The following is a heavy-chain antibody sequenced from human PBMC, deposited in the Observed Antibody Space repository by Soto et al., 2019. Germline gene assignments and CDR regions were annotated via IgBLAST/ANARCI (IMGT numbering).Heavy chain of an antibody. J-gene: IGHJ4*02. D-gene: IGHD1-7*01. V-gene: IGHV4-30-4*01. CDR3: ARDIGGTEGSHFDY. Sequence: PSETLSLTCTVSGGSISSGDYYWSWIRQPPGKGLEWIGDIYYSGSTYYNPSLKSRVTISVDTSKNQFSLKLSSVTAADTAVYYCARDIGGTEGSHFDYWGQGTLVTVSS. CDR1: GGSISSGDYY. CDR2: IYYSGST.